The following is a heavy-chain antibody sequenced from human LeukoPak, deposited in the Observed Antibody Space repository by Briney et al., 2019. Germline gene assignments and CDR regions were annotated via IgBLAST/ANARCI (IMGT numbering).Heavy chain of an antibody. CDR2: ISTYNGKT. CDR3: AKRGGESSGWGAFDY. CDR1: GYTFTNFG. J-gene: IGHJ4*02. V-gene: IGHV1-18*01. D-gene: IGHD6-19*01. Sequence: ASVKVSCKASGYTFTNFGISWVRQAPGQGLEWMGWISTYNGKTNYTQKLQGRVTMTTDTSTSTAYMELRSLRSDDTAVYYCAKRGGESSGWGAFDYWGQGTLVIVSS.